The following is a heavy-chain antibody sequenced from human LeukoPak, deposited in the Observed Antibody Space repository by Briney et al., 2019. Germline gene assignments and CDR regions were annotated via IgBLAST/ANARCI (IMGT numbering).Heavy chain of an antibody. Sequence: PSETLSLTCTVSGGSISSYYWSWIRQPPGKGLEWIGYIYYSGSTNYNPSLKSRVTISVDTSKNQFSLKLSSVTAADTAVYYCARHEWLRFDYWGQGTLVTVSS. V-gene: IGHV4-59*08. CDR2: IYYSGST. CDR3: ARHEWLRFDY. CDR1: GGSISSYY. J-gene: IGHJ4*02. D-gene: IGHD5-12*01.